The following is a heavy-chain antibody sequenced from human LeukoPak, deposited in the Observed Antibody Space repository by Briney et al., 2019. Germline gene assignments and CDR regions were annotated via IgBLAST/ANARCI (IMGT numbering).Heavy chain of an antibody. CDR1: GGSFSGYY. D-gene: IGHD4-17*01. Sequence: PSETLSLTCAVYGGSFSGYYWSWIRQPPGKGLEWIGEINHSGSTNYNPSLKSRVTISVDTSKNQFSLKLSSVTAADTAVYYCASRIYGDYAFSDYWGPGTLVTVSS. CDR2: INHSGST. CDR3: ASRIYGDYAFSDY. J-gene: IGHJ4*02. V-gene: IGHV4-34*01.